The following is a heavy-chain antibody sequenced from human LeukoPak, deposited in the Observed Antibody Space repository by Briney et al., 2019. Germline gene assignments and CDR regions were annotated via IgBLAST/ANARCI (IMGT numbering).Heavy chain of an antibody. D-gene: IGHD5-12*01. Sequence: PSETLSLTCTVSGVSISSYYLSWIRQPPGKGLEWIGYIYHSGSTNYNPSLKSRVTISVDTSKNQFSLQLSSVTAADTAVYYCARHDERRLRLTVSRSCGMDVWGQGTTVIVSS. J-gene: IGHJ6*02. CDR3: ARHDERRLRLTVSRSCGMDV. V-gene: IGHV4-59*08. CDR1: GVSISSYY. CDR2: IYHSGST.